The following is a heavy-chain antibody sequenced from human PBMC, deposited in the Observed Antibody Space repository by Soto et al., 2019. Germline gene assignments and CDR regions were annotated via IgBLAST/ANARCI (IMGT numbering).Heavy chain of an antibody. V-gene: IGHV3-30*03. J-gene: IGHJ4*02. CDR1: GFTFSSYG. CDR3: AYYDSSGYSDY. CDR2: ISYDGSNK. Sequence: QVQLVESGGGVVQPGRSLRLSCAASGFTFSSYGMHWVRQAPGKGLEWVAVISYDGSNKYYADSVKGRFTISRDNSKNPLYLQMNSLRAEDTAVYYCAYYDSSGYSDYWGQGTLVTVSS. D-gene: IGHD3-22*01.